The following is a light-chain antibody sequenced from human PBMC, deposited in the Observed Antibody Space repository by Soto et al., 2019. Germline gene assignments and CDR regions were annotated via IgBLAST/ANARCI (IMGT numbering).Light chain of an antibody. CDR2: GAS. CDR3: QKHNSAPLF. V-gene: IGKV1-12*01. Sequence: EIQMTQSPSSVSASVGDRVTITCRASQGISTWLAWYQQKAGKAPNLLIYGASNLHSGVPSRFSGSGFGTDFTLTISSLQPEDVATYYCQKHNSAPLFFGPGTKVDIK. J-gene: IGKJ3*01. CDR1: QGISTW.